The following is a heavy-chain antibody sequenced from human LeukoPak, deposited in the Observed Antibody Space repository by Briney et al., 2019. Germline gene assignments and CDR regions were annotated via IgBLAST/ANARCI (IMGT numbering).Heavy chain of an antibody. CDR3: ARVGSGSYYRSFDY. D-gene: IGHD3-10*01. CDR2: INHSGST. CDR1: GGSFSGYY. V-gene: IGHV4-34*01. J-gene: IGHJ4*02. Sequence: PSETLSLTCAVYGGSFSGYYWSWIRQPPGKGMEWIGDINHSGSTNYNPSLKSRVTISVDRSKNQFSLKLSSVTAADTAVYYCARVGSGSYYRSFDYWGQGTLVTVSS.